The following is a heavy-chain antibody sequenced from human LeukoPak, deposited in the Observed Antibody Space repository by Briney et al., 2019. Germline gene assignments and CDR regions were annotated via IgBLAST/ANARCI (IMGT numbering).Heavy chain of an antibody. CDR2: ISWNSGSI. CDR1: GFTFDDFA. V-gene: IGHV3-9*01. J-gene: IGHJ6*02. CDR3: ARTVSRYYGMDV. Sequence: PGRSMRLSCAASGFTFDDFAMHWDRQAPGKGLEWVSGISWNSGSIGYADSVKGRFTISRDNAKNSLYLQMNSLRAEDTALYYCARTVSRYYGMDVWGQGTTVTVSS. D-gene: IGHD1-1*01.